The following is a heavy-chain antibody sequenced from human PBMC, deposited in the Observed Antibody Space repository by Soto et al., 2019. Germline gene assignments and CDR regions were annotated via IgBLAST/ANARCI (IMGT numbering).Heavy chain of an antibody. CDR2: LYYSGNT. V-gene: IGHV4-39*01. Sequence: QLQLQESGPGLVEPSETLSLTCTVSGGSISSSGCYWGWIRQPPGKGLEWIGSLYYSGNTYYNPSLKSRVTISVDTSKNQFSLKLSSVTAADTAVYYCVRRPVGDSPGYWGQGTLVTVSS. D-gene: IGHD4-17*01. J-gene: IGHJ4*02. CDR1: GGSISSSGCY. CDR3: VRRPVGDSPGY.